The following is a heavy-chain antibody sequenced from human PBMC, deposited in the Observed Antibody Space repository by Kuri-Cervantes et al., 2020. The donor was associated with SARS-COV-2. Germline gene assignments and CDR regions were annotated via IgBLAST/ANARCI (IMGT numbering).Heavy chain of an antibody. J-gene: IGHJ4*02. CDR1: GFTSNNYA. Sequence: GGSLRLSCAASGFTSNNYAMHWVRQTPGEGLEWVAITSYDGTSKYCADSVKGRFTISRDNSKNTLYLQMNNLRGDDTAVYFCARGRVGVQDFWGQGTLVTVSS. CDR2: TSYDGTSK. D-gene: IGHD2-21*01. V-gene: IGHV3-30-3*01. CDR3: ARGRVGVQDF.